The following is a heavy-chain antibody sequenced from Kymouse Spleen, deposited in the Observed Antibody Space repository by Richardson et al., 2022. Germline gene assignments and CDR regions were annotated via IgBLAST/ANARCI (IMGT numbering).Heavy chain of an antibody. Sequence: QVQLQQWGAGLLKPSETLSLTCAVYGGSFSGYYWSWIRQPPGKGLEWIGEINHSGSTNYNPSLKSRVTISVDTSKNQFSLKLSSVTAADTAVYYCARVGTTFFDYWGQGTLVTVSS. D-gene: IGHD1-7*01. CDR2: INHSGST. CDR3: ARVGTTFFDY. J-gene: IGHJ4*02. V-gene: IGHV4-34*01. CDR1: GGSFSGYY.